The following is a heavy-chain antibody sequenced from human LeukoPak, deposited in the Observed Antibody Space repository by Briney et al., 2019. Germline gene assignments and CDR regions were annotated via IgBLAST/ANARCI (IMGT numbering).Heavy chain of an antibody. V-gene: IGHV3-53*05. D-gene: IGHD4-11*01. J-gene: IGHJ4*02. CDR1: GFTVSSNY. CDR3: AKPTTAGEVPFDY. Sequence: GGSLRLSCAASGFTVSSNYMSWVRQAPGKGLEWISVIFGGGSTFYADSVKGRFTISRDNSKNTLYLQMNSLRAEDTAVYYCAKPTTAGEVPFDYWGQGTLVTVSS. CDR2: IFGGGST.